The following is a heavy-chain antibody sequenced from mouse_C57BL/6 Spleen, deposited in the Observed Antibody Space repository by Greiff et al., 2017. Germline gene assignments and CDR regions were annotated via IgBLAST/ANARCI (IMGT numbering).Heavy chain of an antibody. CDR3: ARRGYGSSTSAMDY. J-gene: IGHJ4*01. Sequence: EVKLMESGGGLVKPGGSLKLSCAASGFTFSGYGMHWVRQAPEKGLEWVAYISSGSSNIYYADTVKGRFTISRDNAKNTLFLQMTSLRSEDTAVYDCARRGYGSSTSAMDYWGQGTSVTVSS. CDR1: GFTFSGYG. V-gene: IGHV5-17*01. D-gene: IGHD1-1*01. CDR2: ISSGSSNI.